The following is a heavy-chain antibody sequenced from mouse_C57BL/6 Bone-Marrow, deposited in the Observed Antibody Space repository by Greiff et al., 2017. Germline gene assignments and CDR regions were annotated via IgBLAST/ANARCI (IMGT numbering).Heavy chain of an antibody. CDR2: SRNKANDYTT. J-gene: IGHJ3*01. Sequence: EVNVVESGGGLVQSGRSLRLSCATSGFTFSDFYMEWVRQAPGKGLEWIAASRNKANDYTTEYSASVKGRFIVSRDTSQSILYLQMNALRAEDTAIYYCARDAPNWAWFAYWGQGTLVTVSA. V-gene: IGHV7-1*01. CDR3: ARDAPNWAWFAY. CDR1: GFTFSDFY. D-gene: IGHD4-1*01.